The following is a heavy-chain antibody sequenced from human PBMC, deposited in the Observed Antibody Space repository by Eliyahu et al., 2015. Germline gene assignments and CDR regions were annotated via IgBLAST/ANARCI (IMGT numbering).Heavy chain of an antibody. D-gene: IGHD6-19*01. CDR1: GFPFSLYA. Sequence: EVQLLESGGGLVQPGGPLRLSCXASGFPFSLYALSWVRQAPGKGVEWVSAISGSGDYTYYADSVKGRFTIFRDNSKNTLYLQMNSLRAEDTTVYYCAKAAYSSGWYEDYWGQGTLVTVSS. V-gene: IGHV3-23*01. CDR2: ISGSGDYT. J-gene: IGHJ4*02. CDR3: AKAAYSSGWYEDY.